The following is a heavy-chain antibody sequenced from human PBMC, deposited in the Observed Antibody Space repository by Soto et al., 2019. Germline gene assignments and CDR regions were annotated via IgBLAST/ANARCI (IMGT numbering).Heavy chain of an antibody. CDR1: GFTFSSYG. J-gene: IGHJ4*02. V-gene: IGHV3-33*01. D-gene: IGHD5-18*01. CDR2: IWYDGSNK. CDR3: AREGPDTAMVLDY. Sequence: QVQLVESGGGVVQPGRSLRLSCAASGFTFSSYGMHWVRQAPGKGLEWVAVIWYDGSNKYYADSVKGRFTISRDNSKNTLYLQMNSLRAEDTAVYYCAREGPDTAMVLDYWGQGTLVTVSS.